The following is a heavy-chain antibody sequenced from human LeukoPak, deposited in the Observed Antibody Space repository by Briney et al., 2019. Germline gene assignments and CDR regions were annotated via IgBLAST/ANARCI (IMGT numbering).Heavy chain of an antibody. V-gene: IGHV3-7*04. CDR2: IKQDGSVK. D-gene: IGHD3-22*01. CDR3: ARIYDSSFIDY. CDR1: GFTLSTYW. Sequence: GGSLRLSCAASGFTLSTYWMSWVRQAPGEGLEWVANIKQDGSVKRYVDSVNGRFTISRDNAKNSLYLQMNSLRAEDTAVYYCARIYDSSFIDYWGQGPLATVSS. J-gene: IGHJ4*02.